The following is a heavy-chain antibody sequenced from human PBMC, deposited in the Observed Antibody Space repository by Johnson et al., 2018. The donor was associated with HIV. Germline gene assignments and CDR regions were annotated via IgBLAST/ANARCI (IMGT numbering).Heavy chain of an antibody. CDR1: GFTFSSYA. Sequence: VQLVESGGGVVQPGRSLRLSCAASGFTFSSYAMHWVRQAPGKGLEWVSVIRGRGDNTYYADSVKGRLTIPRDNSKNTLYLQISSLIAEDTAVYNCVGYCTGGVCYTGGDAFDIWGQGTMVTVSS. V-gene: IGHV3-23*04. CDR2: IRGRGDNT. J-gene: IGHJ3*02. D-gene: IGHD2-8*02. CDR3: VGYCTGGVCYTGGDAFDI.